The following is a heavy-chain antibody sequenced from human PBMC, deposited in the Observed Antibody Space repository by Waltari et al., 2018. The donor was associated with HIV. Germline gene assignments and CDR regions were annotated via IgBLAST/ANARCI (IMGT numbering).Heavy chain of an antibody. V-gene: IGHV4-39*01. Sequence: QLQLQESGPGLVKPSETLALTCTVSGGSISGSSYYWGWIRRPTGKGLEGIGRIYYSGSTSFTPSLKSRVTISVDTSKNQFSLKLSSVPAADTAVYYCARHIPLGHYYDSSGPPAYWGQGTLVTVSS. CDR1: GGSISGSSYY. J-gene: IGHJ4*02. D-gene: IGHD3-22*01. CDR3: ARHIPLGHYYDSSGPPAY. CDR2: IYYSGST.